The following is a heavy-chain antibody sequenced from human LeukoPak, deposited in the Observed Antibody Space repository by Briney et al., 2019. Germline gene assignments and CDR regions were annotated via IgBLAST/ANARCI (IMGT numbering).Heavy chain of an antibody. CDR2: INPNSGGT. CDR1: GYTFTGYY. J-gene: IGHJ4*02. Sequence: ASVKVSCKACGYTFTGYYMHWVRQAPGQGLEWMGWINPNSGGTNYAQKFQGRVTMTRDTSISTAYMELSRLRSDDTAVYYCAREGRRIVVVPAAISYWGQGTLVTVSP. CDR3: AREGRRIVVVPAAISY. D-gene: IGHD2-2*01. V-gene: IGHV1-2*02.